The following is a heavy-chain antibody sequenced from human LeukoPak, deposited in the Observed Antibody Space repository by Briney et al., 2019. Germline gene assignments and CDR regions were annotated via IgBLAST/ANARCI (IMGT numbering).Heavy chain of an antibody. CDR2: IDLGDSDT. V-gene: IGHV5-51*01. D-gene: IGHD3-16*01. CDR1: GYSFTTYW. CDR3: ARRVLSDAFDI. Sequence: GESLKISFRSSGYSFTTYWIGWVRQMPGKGLEWMGIIDLGDSDTRYSPSFQGQVTISADKSISTAYLQWSSLKASDTAIYYCARRVLSDAFDIWGQGTMVTVSS. J-gene: IGHJ3*02.